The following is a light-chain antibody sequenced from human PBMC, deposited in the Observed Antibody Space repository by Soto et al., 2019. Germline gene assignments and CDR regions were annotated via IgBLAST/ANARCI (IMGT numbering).Light chain of an antibody. CDR1: SSDVGDYNY. J-gene: IGLJ1*01. Sequence: QSVLTQPPSASGSPGQSVTIACTGTSSDVGDYNYVSWYQQHPGKAPKLMIYEVNKRPSGVPDRFSGSKAGNTASLTVFGLQAEDEADYYCSSYAGSDVFVFGTGPKVTVL. V-gene: IGLV2-8*01. CDR3: SSYAGSDVFV. CDR2: EVN.